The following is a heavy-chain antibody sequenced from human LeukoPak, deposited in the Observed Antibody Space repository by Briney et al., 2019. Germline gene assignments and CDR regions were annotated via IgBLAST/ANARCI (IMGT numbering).Heavy chain of an antibody. D-gene: IGHD5-12*01. CDR3: ARSGYSGYG. Sequence: ASVKVSCKASGYTFTSFYMHWVRQAPGQGLEWMGIINPRGGSVSSAQNFQDRITLTRDTSTSTVYMELSSLRSEDTAVYYCARSGYSGYGWGQGTLVTVSS. CDR2: INPRGGSV. CDR1: GYTFTSFY. V-gene: IGHV1-46*01. J-gene: IGHJ4*02.